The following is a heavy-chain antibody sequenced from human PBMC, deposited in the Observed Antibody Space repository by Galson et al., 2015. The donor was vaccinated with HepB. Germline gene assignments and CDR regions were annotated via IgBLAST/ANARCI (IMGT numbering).Heavy chain of an antibody. Sequence: SVKVSCKASGYSFAGYYMHWVRQAPGQGLEWMGRINPNSGDTDFAQKFQGRVTMTRDTSISTAYVEVTRLRSDDTAVYYCARGLSAVAGPYFDYWGQGTLVTVSS. J-gene: IGHJ4*02. D-gene: IGHD6-19*01. V-gene: IGHV1-2*06. CDR1: GYSFAGYY. CDR3: ARGLSAVAGPYFDY. CDR2: INPNSGDT.